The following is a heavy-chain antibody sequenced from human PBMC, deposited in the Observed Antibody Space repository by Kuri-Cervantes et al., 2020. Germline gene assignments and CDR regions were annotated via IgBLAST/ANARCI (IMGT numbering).Heavy chain of an antibody. CDR3: ARSSPVGEGQQWLWVYGMDV. CDR2: ISAYNGNT. D-gene: IGHD6-19*01. CDR1: GYTLTSYG. Sequence: ASVKVSCKASGYTLTSYGISWVRQAPGQGLQWMGWISAYNGNTNYAQKFQGWVTMTRDTSISTAYMELSRLRSDDTAVYYCARSSPVGEGQQWLWVYGMDVWSQGTTVTVSS. V-gene: IGHV1-18*01. J-gene: IGHJ6*02.